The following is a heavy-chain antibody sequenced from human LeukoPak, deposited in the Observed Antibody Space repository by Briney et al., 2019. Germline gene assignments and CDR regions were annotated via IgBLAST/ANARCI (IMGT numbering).Heavy chain of an antibody. D-gene: IGHD3-16*01. CDR1: GYXFTGYY. J-gene: IGHJ4*02. Sequence: GASVKVSCKGSGYXFTGYYMHWVRQAPGQGLEWMGWINPNSGTTNYAQKFQGRVTVTRDTSISTAYMELSRLESDDTAVYYCARDLMTTPTWDFDYWGQGILVTVSS. V-gene: IGHV1-2*02. CDR3: ARDLMTTPTWDFDY. CDR2: INPNSGTT.